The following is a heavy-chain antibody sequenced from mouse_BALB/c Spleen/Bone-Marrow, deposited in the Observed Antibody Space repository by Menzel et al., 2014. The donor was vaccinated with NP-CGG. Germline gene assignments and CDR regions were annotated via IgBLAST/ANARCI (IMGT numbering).Heavy chain of an antibody. J-gene: IGHJ1*01. D-gene: IGHD1-1*01. CDR3: TRSNYGYWYFDV. CDR1: GYTFTRYY. CDR2: INPTNGGT. V-gene: IGHV1S81*02. Sequence: QVQLQQSGAELVKPGASVKLSCKASGYTFTRYYMYWVKQRPGQGLEWIGEINPTNGGTNFNEKFKSKATLTVDKSSSTAYKQLSSLTSEDSAVYYCTRSNYGYWYFDVWGAGTTVTVSS.